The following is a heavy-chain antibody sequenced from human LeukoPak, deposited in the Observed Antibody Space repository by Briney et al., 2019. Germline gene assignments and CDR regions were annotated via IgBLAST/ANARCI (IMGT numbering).Heavy chain of an antibody. J-gene: IGHJ6*03. V-gene: IGHV1-18*01. CDR1: GYTFTSYG. D-gene: IGHD3-3*01. CDR3: AGLALDFWSGYMELYYYYMDV. CDR2: ISAYNGNT. Sequence: GASVKVSCKASGYTFTSYGISWVRQAPGQGLEWMGWISAYNGNTNYAQKLQGRVTMTTDTSTSTAYMELRSLRSDDTAVYYCAGLALDFWSGYMELYYYYMDVWGKGTTVTVSS.